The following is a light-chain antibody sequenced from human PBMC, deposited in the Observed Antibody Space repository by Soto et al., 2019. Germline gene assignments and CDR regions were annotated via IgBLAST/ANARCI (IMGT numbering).Light chain of an antibody. CDR3: QQYNNWPPTWT. Sequence: EIVLTQSPGTLSLSAGERATLSCTASPSVSSNYLAWYQQKPGQAPRLLIYAVSSRPAGIPARFSGSGSGTEFTLTINSLQSEDFAVYYCQQYNNWPPTWTFGQGTKVDIK. CDR2: AVS. CDR1: PSVSSN. V-gene: IGKV3-15*01. J-gene: IGKJ1*01.